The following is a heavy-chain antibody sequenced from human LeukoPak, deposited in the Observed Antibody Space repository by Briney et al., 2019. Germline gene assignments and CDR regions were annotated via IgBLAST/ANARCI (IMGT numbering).Heavy chain of an antibody. CDR3: TFYLLWFGELLSY. D-gene: IGHD3-10*01. CDR2: IKSKTDGGTT. V-gene: IGHV3-15*01. CDR1: GFTFSNAW. Sequence: RGSLRLSCAASGFTFSNAWMSWVRQAPGKGLEWVGRIKSKTDGGTTDYAAPVKGRFTISRDDSKNTLYLQMNSLKTEDTAVYCRTFYLLWFGELLSYWGQGTLVTVSS. J-gene: IGHJ4*02.